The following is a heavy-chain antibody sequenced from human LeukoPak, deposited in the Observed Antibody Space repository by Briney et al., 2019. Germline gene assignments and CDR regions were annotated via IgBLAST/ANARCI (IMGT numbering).Heavy chain of an antibody. CDR3: ARDPGSPYYYYMDV. V-gene: IGHV3-48*04. D-gene: IGHD5-12*01. Sequence: GGSLRLSCVASGFTFSSYSMNWVRQAPGKGLEWLSYISSSSSTIYFADSVKGRFTISRDNAKNSLYLQMNSLRAEDTAVYYCARDPGSPYYYYMDVWGKGTTVTVSS. J-gene: IGHJ6*03. CDR1: GFTFSSYS. CDR2: ISSSSSTI.